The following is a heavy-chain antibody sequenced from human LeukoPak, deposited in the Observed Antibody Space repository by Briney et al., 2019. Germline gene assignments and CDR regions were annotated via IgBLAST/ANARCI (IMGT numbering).Heavy chain of an antibody. D-gene: IGHD2-21*02. J-gene: IGHJ2*01. CDR2: IYYSGST. Sequence: SETLSLTCTVSGGSITSSSYYWGWIRQPPGKGLEWIGSIYYSGSTYYNPSLKSRVTISVDTSKNQFSLKLSSVTAADTAVYYCAVVVTATPYWYFDLWGRGTLVTVSS. CDR1: GGSITSSSYY. CDR3: AVVVTATPYWYFDL. V-gene: IGHV4-39*07.